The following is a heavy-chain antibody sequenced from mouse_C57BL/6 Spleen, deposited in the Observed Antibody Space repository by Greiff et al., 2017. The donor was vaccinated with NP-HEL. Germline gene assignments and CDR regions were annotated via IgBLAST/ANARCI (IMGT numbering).Heavy chain of an antibody. D-gene: IGHD1-1*01. CDR1: GYTFTSYW. J-gene: IGHJ4*01. CDR3: ARPYYGSSPLYAMDY. CDR2: INPSSGYT. V-gene: IGHV1-7*01. Sequence: QVQLQQSGAELAKPGASVKLSCKASGYTFTSYWMHWVKQRPGQGLEWIGYINPSSGYTKYNQKFKDMATLTADKSSSTAYMQLSSLTYEDSAVYYCARPYYGSSPLYAMDYWGQGTSVTVSS.